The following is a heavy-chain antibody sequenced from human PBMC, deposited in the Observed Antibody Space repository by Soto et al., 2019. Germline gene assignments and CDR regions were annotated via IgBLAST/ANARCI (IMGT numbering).Heavy chain of an antibody. D-gene: IGHD3-22*01. CDR3: ARPPHYYDSRGYYGY. CDR1: GFTFSSYS. J-gene: IGHJ4*02. V-gene: IGHV3-21*01. CDR2: ISSSSTYI. Sequence: EVQLVESGGGLVKPGGSLRLSCAASGFTFSSYSMNWVRQAPGKGLEWVSSISSSSTYIYYADSVKGRFTISRDNAKNSLYLQMNSLRAVDTAVYYCARPPHYYDSRGYYGYWGQGTLVTVSS.